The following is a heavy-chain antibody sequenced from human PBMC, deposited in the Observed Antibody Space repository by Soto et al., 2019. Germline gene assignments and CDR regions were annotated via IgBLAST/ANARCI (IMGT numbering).Heavy chain of an antibody. Sequence: QVQLVQSGAEVKKPGSSVKVSCKASGGTFSSYAISWVRQAPGQGLEWMGGIIPIFGTANYAQKFQGRVTITADESTSTAYMELSSLRSEDTAVYYCAGGLSDSSGWYYDPCFSFDNWGQGTLVTVSS. J-gene: IGHJ4*02. D-gene: IGHD6-19*01. CDR1: GGTFSSYA. CDR3: AGGLSDSSGWYYDPCFSFDN. V-gene: IGHV1-69*01. CDR2: IIPIFGTA.